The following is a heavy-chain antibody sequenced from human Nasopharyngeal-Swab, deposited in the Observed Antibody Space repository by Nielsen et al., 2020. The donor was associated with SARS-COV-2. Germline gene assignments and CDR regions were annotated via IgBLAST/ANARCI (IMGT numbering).Heavy chain of an antibody. V-gene: IGHV4-34*04. CDR1: GGSFSGYY. CDR3: AATDYDSGSYGVALDY. CDR2: ISHAGTT. D-gene: IGHD3-10*01. J-gene: IGHJ4*02. Sequence: TLSLTCAVSGGSFSGYYWSWIRQPPGPGLQWIGEISHAGTTNHNPSLKSRATISVDTSKKQFSLRLSSVTAADTAVYYCAATDYDSGSYGVALDYWGQGTLVTVSS.